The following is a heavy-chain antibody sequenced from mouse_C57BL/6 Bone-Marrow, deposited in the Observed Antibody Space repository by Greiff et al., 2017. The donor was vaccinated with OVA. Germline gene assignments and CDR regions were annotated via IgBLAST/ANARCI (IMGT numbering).Heavy chain of an antibody. D-gene: IGHD1-1*01. J-gene: IGHJ2*01. CDR1: GYTFTDYY. V-gene: IGHV1-76*01. Sequence: VQRVESGAELVRPGASVKLSCKASGYTFTDYYINWVKQRPGQGLEWIARIYPGSGNTYYNEKFKGKATLTAEKSSSTAYMQLSSLTSEDSAVYVCARYGYYGSSCNYFDYWGQGTTLTVSS. CDR2: IYPGSGNT. CDR3: ARYGYYGSSCNYFDY.